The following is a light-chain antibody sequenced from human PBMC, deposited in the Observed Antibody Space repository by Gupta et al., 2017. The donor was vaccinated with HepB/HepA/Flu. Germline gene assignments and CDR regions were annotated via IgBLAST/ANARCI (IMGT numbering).Light chain of an antibody. J-gene: IGLJ2*01. V-gene: IGLV1-40*01. CDR1: SSHIGAGYD. CDR2: GNS. CDR3: QSYDSSLSVNVV. Sequence: QSGLTQPHSVSVAPGQRVTISCTGSSSHIGAGYDVHGYQQLPGTAPNILYYGNSIRRSGVTNRFSGYKTGTSASLAITGLQAEDEADYYCQSYDSSLSVNVVFGGGTKLTVL.